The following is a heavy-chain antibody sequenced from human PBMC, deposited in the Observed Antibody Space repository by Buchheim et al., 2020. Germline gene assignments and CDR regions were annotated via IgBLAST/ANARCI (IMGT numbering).Heavy chain of an antibody. CDR2: IYHRGST. V-gene: IGHV4-4*02. J-gene: IGHJ4*02. CDR3: ARRYSSGWYPIDY. Sequence: QVQLQESGPGLVKPLGTLSLTCAVSGGSISSSNWWSWVRQPPGKGLVWIGEIYHRGSTNYNPSLNSRVTISVDKSTNQFSPKLSSVSAADTAVYYCARRYSSGWYPIDYWGQGTL. CDR1: GGSISSSNW. D-gene: IGHD6-19*01.